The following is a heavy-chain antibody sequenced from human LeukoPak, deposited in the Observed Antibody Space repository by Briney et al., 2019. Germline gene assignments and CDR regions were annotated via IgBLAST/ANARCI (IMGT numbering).Heavy chain of an antibody. CDR2: IYTSGST. J-gene: IGHJ5*02. V-gene: IGHV4-4*07. CDR3: ARDPRIAAAGNWFDP. CDR1: GGSISSYY. Sequence: SEILSLTCTVSGGSISSYYWSWIRQPAGKGLEWIGRIYTSGSTNYNPSLKSRVTMSVDTSKNQFSLKLSSVTAADTAVYYCARDPRIAAAGNWFDPWGQGTLVTVSS. D-gene: IGHD6-13*01.